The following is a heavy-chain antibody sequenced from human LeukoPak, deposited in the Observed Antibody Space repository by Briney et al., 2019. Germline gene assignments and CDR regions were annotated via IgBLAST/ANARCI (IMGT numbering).Heavy chain of an antibody. J-gene: IGHJ6*03. D-gene: IGHD3-16*01. CDR2: IFYSGIT. V-gene: IGHV4-39*07. CDR3: ARVKDPGGYYYYYYMDI. CDR1: GGSISSSTYY. Sequence: NPSETLSLTCTVSGGSISSSTYYWGWIRQPPGKGLEWIGSIFYSGITYYNPSLKSRVTISVDTSKNQFSLKVSSVTAADTAVYYCARVKDPGGYYYYYYMDIWGKGNTVTVSS.